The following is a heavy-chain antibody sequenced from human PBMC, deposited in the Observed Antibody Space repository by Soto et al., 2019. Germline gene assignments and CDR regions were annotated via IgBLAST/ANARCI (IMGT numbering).Heavy chain of an antibody. V-gene: IGHV4-39*01. CDR3: ARHYSSGSRNWFDP. CDR1: GGSINSSSYF. Sequence: QLQLQESGPGLVKPSETLSLTCSVSGGSINSSSYFWGWVRQPPGKGLEGIGSIYYSGSTYYNPYLRSRVTISVDTSKNQFSLKLSSVTAADTAVFYCARHYSSGSRNWFDPWGQGTLVTVSS. D-gene: IGHD6-19*01. J-gene: IGHJ5*02. CDR2: IYYSGST.